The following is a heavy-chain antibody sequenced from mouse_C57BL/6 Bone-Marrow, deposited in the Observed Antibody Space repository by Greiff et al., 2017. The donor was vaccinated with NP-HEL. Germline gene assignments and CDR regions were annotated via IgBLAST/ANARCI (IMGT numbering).Heavy chain of an antibody. CDR3: AREDLLWLRRNYFDY. D-gene: IGHD2-2*01. V-gene: IGHV1-55*01. CDR2: IYPGSGST. Sequence: QVQLKQPGAELVKPGASVKMSCKASGYTFTSYWITWVKQRPGQGLEWIGDIYPGSGSTNYNEKFKSKATLTVDTSSSTAYMQLSSLTSEDSAVYYCAREDLLWLRRNYFDYWGQGTTLTVSS. J-gene: IGHJ2*01. CDR1: GYTFTSYW.